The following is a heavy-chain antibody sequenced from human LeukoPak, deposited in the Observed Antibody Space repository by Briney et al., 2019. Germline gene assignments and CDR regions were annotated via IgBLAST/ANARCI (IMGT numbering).Heavy chain of an antibody. CDR2: IGSSSSYI. CDR1: GFTFSSYS. Sequence: GGSLRLSCAASGFTFSSYSMNWVRQAPGKGLEWVSSIGSSSSYIYYADSVKGRFTISRDNSKNTLYLQMNSLRAEDTAVYYPLGYCSRTSCLDAFDIWGQGTMVTVSS. V-gene: IGHV3-21*04. CDR3: LGYCSRTSCLDAFDI. J-gene: IGHJ3*02. D-gene: IGHD2-2*01.